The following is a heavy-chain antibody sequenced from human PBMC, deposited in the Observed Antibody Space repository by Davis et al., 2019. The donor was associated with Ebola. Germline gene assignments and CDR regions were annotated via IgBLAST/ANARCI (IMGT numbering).Heavy chain of an antibody. Sequence: AASVKVSCKASGYTFTSYAMNWVRQAPGQGLEWMGWININTGNPTYAQGFTGRFVFSLDTSVSTAYLQITSLKAAETAVYSCARSRYTWYFSGMDVWGKGTTVTVSS. D-gene: IGHD3-16*02. J-gene: IGHJ6*04. CDR3: ARSRYTWYFSGMDV. V-gene: IGHV7-4-1*02. CDR2: ININTGNP. CDR1: GYTFTSYA.